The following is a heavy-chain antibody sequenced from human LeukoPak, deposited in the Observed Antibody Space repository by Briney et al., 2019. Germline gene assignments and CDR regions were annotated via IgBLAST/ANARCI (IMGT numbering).Heavy chain of an antibody. D-gene: IGHD6-13*01. Sequence: ASVKVSCKASGYTFTNYDINWVRQASGQGLEWMGWMNPNSGNTGSAQKFQGRVTMTNNTSISTAYMELSSLRSEDTAVYYCARGLRREQQLLRAFDYWGQGTPVTVSS. V-gene: IGHV1-8*01. CDR1: GYTFTNYD. J-gene: IGHJ4*02. CDR2: MNPNSGNT. CDR3: ARGLRREQQLLRAFDY.